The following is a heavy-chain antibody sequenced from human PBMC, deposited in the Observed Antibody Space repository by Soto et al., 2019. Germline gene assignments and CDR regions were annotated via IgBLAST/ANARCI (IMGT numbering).Heavy chain of an antibody. D-gene: IGHD1-1*01. J-gene: IGHJ4*02. CDR3: ARGRGLERRYFDY. Sequence: GGSLRLSCAASGFTFSSYGMHWVRQAPGKGLEWVAVIWYDGSNKYYADSVKGRFTISRDNSKNTLYLQMNSLRAEDTAVYYCARGRGLERRYFDYWGQGALVTVPQ. CDR1: GFTFSSYG. CDR2: IWYDGSNK. V-gene: IGHV3-33*01.